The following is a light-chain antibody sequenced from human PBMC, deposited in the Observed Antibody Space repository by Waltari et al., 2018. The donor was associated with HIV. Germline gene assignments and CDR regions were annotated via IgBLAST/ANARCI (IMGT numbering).Light chain of an antibody. CDR1: SGHITYA. V-gene: IGLV4-69*01. J-gene: IGLJ3*02. CDR3: QSWGAGGV. CDR2: INSDGSH. Sequence: VLTQSPSASASLGDSVKLTCTLDSGHITYAIARHQHRPEKGPRFLMKINSDGSHYKGDDIPYRFSGSSSGAERFLIISRVQSDDEADYYCQSWGAGGVFGGGTKLTVL.